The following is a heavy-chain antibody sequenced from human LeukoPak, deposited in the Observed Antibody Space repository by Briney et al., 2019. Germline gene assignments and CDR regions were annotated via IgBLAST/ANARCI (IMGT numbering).Heavy chain of an antibody. CDR2: IITNTGNP. CDR1: GYTFTSYA. Sequence: ASVKVSCKASGYTFTSYAMNWVRQAPGQGLEWMGWIITNTGNPTYAQGFTGRFVFSLDTSVSTAYLQISSLKAEDTAVYYCATGPTLHVLRYFDWLLYGTDYWGQGTLVTVSS. J-gene: IGHJ4*02. CDR3: ATGPTLHVLRYFDWLLYGTDY. D-gene: IGHD3-9*01. V-gene: IGHV7-4-1*02.